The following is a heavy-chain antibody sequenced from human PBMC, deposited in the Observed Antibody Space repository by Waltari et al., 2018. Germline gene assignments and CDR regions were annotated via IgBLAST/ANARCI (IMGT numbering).Heavy chain of an antibody. CDR1: GGTFSSYA. J-gene: IGHJ4*02. CDR2: SIPIFGTA. Sequence: QVHLVQSGAEVKKPGSSVKVSCKASGGTFSSYAISWVRQAHGQGLGGMGSSIPIFGTANYAQKFQGRVTITADESTSTAYMELSSLRSEDTAVYYCAKGEYSSSPVDYWGQGTLVTVSS. CDR3: AKGEYSSSPVDY. D-gene: IGHD6-6*01. V-gene: IGHV1-69*13.